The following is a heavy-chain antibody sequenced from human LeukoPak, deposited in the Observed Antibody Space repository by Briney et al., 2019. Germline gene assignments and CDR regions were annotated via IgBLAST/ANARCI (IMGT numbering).Heavy chain of an antibody. Sequence: PGGSLRLSCAASGFTFSSYAMHWVRQAPGKGLEWVAVISYDGSNKYYADSVEGRFTISRDNSKNTLYLQMNTLRAEDTAVCYCARASYDSSGYFFYPPDYWGQGTLVTVSS. CDR2: ISYDGSNK. CDR1: GFTFSSYA. V-gene: IGHV3-30-3*01. J-gene: IGHJ4*02. CDR3: ARASYDSSGYFFYPPDY. D-gene: IGHD3-22*01.